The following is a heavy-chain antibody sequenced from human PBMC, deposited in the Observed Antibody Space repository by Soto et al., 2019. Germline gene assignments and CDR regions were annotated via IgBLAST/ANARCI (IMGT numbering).Heavy chain of an antibody. D-gene: IGHD1-1*01. CDR2: IIARRGNT. Sequence: LWWACQEKGQRLEWTGRIIARRGNTNYAQKLQERVTITTDMSTSTGYMDLSSLRSEDTAVYYFAAQTGTSPGYYFTDFWVKRTTVTGTS. V-gene: IGHV1-58*01. J-gene: IGHJ6*03. CDR3: AAQTGTSPGYYFTDF.